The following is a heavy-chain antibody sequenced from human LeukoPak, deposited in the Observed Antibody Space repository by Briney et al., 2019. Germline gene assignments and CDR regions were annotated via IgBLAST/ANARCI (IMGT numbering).Heavy chain of an antibody. D-gene: IGHD3-22*01. CDR1: GFTFSIYA. V-gene: IGHV3-30-3*01. CDR3: ARDLQRLVIVDY. CDR2: ISYDGSNK. Sequence: GGSLRLSCAASGFTFSIYAMHWVRQAPGKGLEWVAVISYDGSNKYYADSVKGRFTISRDNSKNTLYLQMNSLRAEDTAVYYCARDLQRLVIVDYWGQGTLVTVSS. J-gene: IGHJ4*02.